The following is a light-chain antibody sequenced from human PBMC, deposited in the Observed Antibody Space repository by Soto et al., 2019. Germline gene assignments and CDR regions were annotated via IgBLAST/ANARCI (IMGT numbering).Light chain of an antibody. CDR1: QSVRGN. CDR3: QQYGSSLTWT. J-gene: IGKJ1*01. Sequence: EIVMTQSPATLSVSPGERATLSCMASQSVRGNLAWYQQKPGQAPRLLIYGASSRATGIPDRFSGSGSGTDFTLTISRLEPEDFAVYYCQQYGSSLTWTFGQGTKVDIK. CDR2: GAS. V-gene: IGKV3-20*01.